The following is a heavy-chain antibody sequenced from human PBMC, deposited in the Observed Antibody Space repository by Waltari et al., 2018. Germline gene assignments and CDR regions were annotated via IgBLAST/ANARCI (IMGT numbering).Heavy chain of an antibody. J-gene: IGHJ4*02. CDR3: TKYISSSGWI. D-gene: IGHD6-13*01. CDR2: IKSKTEGGTT. CDR1: GFTFSNGR. V-gene: IGHV3-15*07. Sequence: EVQLVESGGDLVKPGGSLTLSCAGSGFTFSNGRMSWVRQAPGKGLGLVCLIKSKTEGGTTDYAAPVRGRFPISRDDSKNTLYLQMNSLKSEDTAVYYCTKYISSSGWIWGQGTLVTVSS.